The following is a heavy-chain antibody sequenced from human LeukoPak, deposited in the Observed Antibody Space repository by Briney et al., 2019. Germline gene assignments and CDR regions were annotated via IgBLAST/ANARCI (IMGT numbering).Heavy chain of an antibody. D-gene: IGHD4-23*01. Sequence: SGGSLRLSCAASGITFSSYWMSWVRQAPGKGLEWVANIKQDGSEKYYVDSVKGRFTISRDNAKNSLYLQMSSLRAEDTAVYYCARDPVGANWFDPWGQGTLVTVSS. V-gene: IGHV3-7*01. CDR1: GITFSSYW. CDR3: ARDPVGANWFDP. J-gene: IGHJ5*02. CDR2: IKQDGSEK.